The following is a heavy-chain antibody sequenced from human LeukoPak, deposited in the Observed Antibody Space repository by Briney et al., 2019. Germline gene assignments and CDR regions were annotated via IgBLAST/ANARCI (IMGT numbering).Heavy chain of an antibody. J-gene: IGHJ4*02. Sequence: PGGSLRLSCAASGFTFSSYGMHWVRQAPGKGLEWVAVISYDGSNKYYADSVKGRFTISRDNSKNTLYLQMNSLRAEDTAVYYCARGGTIVVADYWGQGTLVTVSS. D-gene: IGHD3-22*01. CDR2: ISYDGSNK. V-gene: IGHV3-30*03. CDR3: ARGGTIVVADY. CDR1: GFTFSSYG.